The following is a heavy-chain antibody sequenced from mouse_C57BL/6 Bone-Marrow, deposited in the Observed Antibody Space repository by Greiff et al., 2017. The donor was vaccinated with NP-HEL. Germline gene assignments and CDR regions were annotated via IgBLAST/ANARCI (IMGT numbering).Heavy chain of an antibody. J-gene: IGHJ3*01. Sequence: QVQLKESGAELAKPGASVKLSCKASGYTFTSYWMHWVKQRPGQGLEWIGYINPSSGYTKYNQKFKDKATLTADKSSSTAYMQLSSLTYEDSAVYYCARIPYYDYDGAWFAYGGQGTLVTVSA. CDR2: INPSSGYT. D-gene: IGHD2-4*01. V-gene: IGHV1-7*01. CDR3: ARIPYYDYDGAWFAY. CDR1: GYTFTSYW.